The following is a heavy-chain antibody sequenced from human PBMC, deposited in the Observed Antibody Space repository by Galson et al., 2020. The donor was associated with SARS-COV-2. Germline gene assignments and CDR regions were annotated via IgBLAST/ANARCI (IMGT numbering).Heavy chain of an antibody. Sequence: GESLKISCAASGFTVSSNYMSWVRQAPGKGLEWVSVIYSGGSTYYADSVKGRFTISRDNSKNTLYLQMNSLRAEDTAVYYCAREALSRITIFGVVINYYYMDVWGKGTTVTVSS. CDR2: IYSGGST. V-gene: IGHV3-53*01. CDR3: AREALSRITIFGVVINYYYMDV. D-gene: IGHD3-3*01. J-gene: IGHJ6*03. CDR1: GFTVSSNY.